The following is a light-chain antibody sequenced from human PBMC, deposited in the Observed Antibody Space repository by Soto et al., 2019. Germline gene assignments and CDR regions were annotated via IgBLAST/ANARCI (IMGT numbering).Light chain of an antibody. CDR3: QQANSFPWT. Sequence: DIQMTQSPSSVSASVGDRVTITWRASQDISSWLAWYQQKPGKAPKLLIYATSSLQSGVPSRFSGSGSGTDFTLTISSLQPEDFATYYCQQANSFPWTFGQGTKVEVK. CDR2: ATS. J-gene: IGKJ1*01. V-gene: IGKV1-12*01. CDR1: QDISSW.